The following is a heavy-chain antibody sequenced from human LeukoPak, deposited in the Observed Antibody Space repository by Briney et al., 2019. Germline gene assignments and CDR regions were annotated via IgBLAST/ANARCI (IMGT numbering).Heavy chain of an antibody. CDR1: GYTFTGYY. V-gene: IGHV1-69*06. J-gene: IGHJ3*02. D-gene: IGHD3-16*02. CDR3: ARTPYDYVWGSYRYGYAFDI. Sequence: ASVKVSCKASGYTFTGYYMHWVRQAPGQGLEWMGGIIPIFGTANYAQKFQGRVTITADKSTSTAYMELSSLRSEDTAVYYCARTPYDYVWGSYRYGYAFDIWGQGTMVTVSS. CDR2: IIPIFGTA.